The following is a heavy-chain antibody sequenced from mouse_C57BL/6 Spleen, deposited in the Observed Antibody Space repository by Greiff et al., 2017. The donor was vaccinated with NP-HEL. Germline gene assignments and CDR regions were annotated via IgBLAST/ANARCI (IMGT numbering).Heavy chain of an antibody. CDR3: ASFADYDVTWFAY. CDR1: GYAFSSSW. J-gene: IGHJ3*01. V-gene: IGHV1-82*01. CDR2: IYPGDGDT. D-gene: IGHD2-4*01. Sequence: VKLMESGPELVKPGASVKISCKASGYAFSSSWMNWVKQRPGKGLEWIGRIYPGDGDTNYNGKFKGKATLTADKSSSTAYMQLSSLTSEDSAVYFCASFADYDVTWFAYWGQGTLVTVSA.